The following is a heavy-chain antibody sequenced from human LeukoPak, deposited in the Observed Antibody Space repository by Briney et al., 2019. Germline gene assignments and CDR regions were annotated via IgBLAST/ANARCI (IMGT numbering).Heavy chain of an antibody. J-gene: IGHJ4*02. Sequence: GGSLRLSCAASGFTVSSNYMNWVRQAPGKGLEWVSVIYSGGSTYYADSVKGRFTISRDNSKNSLYLQMNSLRTEDTALYYCTKEAVTTPAYDYWGQGTLVTVSS. D-gene: IGHD4-11*01. CDR1: GFTVSSNY. CDR2: IYSGGST. V-gene: IGHV3-53*05. CDR3: TKEAVTTPAYDY.